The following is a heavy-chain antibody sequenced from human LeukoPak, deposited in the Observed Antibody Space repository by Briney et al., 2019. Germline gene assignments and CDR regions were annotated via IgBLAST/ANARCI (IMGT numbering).Heavy chain of an antibody. Sequence: GGSLRLSCAASGFTFSSYSMNWVRLAPGKGLEWISYISGGGTPVYYADSVEGRFTVSRDNEKNSLYLQMNSLRADDTAVYYCAREDQDYWGQGTLVTVSS. CDR3: AREDQDY. CDR1: GFTFSSYS. J-gene: IGHJ4*02. CDR2: ISGGGTPV. D-gene: IGHD2-2*01. V-gene: IGHV3-48*01.